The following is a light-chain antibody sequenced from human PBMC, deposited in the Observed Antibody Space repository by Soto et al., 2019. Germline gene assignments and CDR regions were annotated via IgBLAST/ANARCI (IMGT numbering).Light chain of an antibody. CDR1: QSISSY. Sequence: DIQMTQSPSSLSASVGDRVTLTCRASQSISSYLNWYQQKPGKAPNLLIYAASSLQSGVLSRFTGSGSGTDFTLTISSLQPEDFATYYCQQSHGIPYTFGQGTKLEIK. CDR2: AAS. V-gene: IGKV1-39*01. CDR3: QQSHGIPYT. J-gene: IGKJ2*01.